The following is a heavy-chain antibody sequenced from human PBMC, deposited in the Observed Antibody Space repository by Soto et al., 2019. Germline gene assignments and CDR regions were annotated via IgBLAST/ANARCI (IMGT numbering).Heavy chain of an antibody. CDR3: ATQGVYDYVWGSYHNVYVGPVLNYDMDV. D-gene: IGHD3-16*02. CDR2: INPSGGST. V-gene: IGHV1-46*01. CDR1: GYTFTSYY. Sequence: GASVKVSCKASGYTFTSYYMHWVRQAPGQGLEWMGIINPSGGSTSYAQKFQGRVTMTRDTSTSTVYMELSSLRSEDTAVYYCATQGVYDYVWGSYHNVYVGPVLNYDMDVWGQGTTVTVSS. J-gene: IGHJ6*02.